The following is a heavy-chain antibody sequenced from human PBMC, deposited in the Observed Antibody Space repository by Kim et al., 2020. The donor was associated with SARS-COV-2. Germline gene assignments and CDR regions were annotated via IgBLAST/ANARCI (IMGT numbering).Heavy chain of an antibody. J-gene: IGHJ1*01. V-gene: IGHV4-34*01. Sequence: SRVTISVDTSKNQFSLKLSSVTAADTAVYYCARGAYSSSWYVPSAGYFQHWGQGTLVTVSS. D-gene: IGHD6-13*01. CDR3: ARGAYSSSWYVPSAGYFQH.